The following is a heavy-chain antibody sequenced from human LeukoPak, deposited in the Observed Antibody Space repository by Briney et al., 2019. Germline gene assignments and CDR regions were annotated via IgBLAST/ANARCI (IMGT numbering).Heavy chain of an antibody. V-gene: IGHV7-4-1*02. CDR2: INTNTGNP. D-gene: IGHD2-21*02. CDR1: GYTFTSYA. CDR3: ARDPSRYCGGDCYLGDFDY. J-gene: IGHJ4*02. Sequence: ASVKVSCKASGYTFTSYAMNWVRQAPGQGLEWMGWINTNTGNPTYAQGFTGRFVFSLDTSVSTAYLQISSLKAEDTAVYYCARDPSRYCGGDCYLGDFDYWGQGTLATVSS.